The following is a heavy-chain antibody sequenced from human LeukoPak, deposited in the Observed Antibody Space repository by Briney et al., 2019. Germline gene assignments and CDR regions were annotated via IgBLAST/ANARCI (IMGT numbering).Heavy chain of an antibody. J-gene: IGHJ5*02. CDR3: ARAPDHTVTSPGFDP. CDR1: GFTFSSYS. V-gene: IGHV3-21*01. D-gene: IGHD4-17*01. CDR2: ISSSSSYI. Sequence: GGSLRLSCAASGFTFSSYSMNWVRQAPGKGLEWVSSISSSSSYIYYADSVKGRFTISRDNAKNSLYLQMNSLRAEDTAVYYCARAPDHTVTSPGFDPWGQGTLVTVSS.